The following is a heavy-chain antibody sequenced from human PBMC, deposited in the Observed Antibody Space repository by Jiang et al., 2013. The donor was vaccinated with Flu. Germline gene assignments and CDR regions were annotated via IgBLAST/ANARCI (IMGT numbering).Heavy chain of an antibody. CDR2: IHPHDSET. D-gene: IGHD4/OR15-4a*01. CDR1: GYRFSGYW. V-gene: IGHV5-51*03. CDR3: ARANDYGDIYTYFDY. Sequence: GAEVKKPGESLKISCTVSGYRFSGYWIAWVRHMPGKGFEWMGIIHPHDSETKYSPSFQGQVTMSVDRSINTAYLQWSSLKASDTAVYFCARANDYGDIYTYFDYWGREVWSPSPQ. J-gene: IGHJ4*02.